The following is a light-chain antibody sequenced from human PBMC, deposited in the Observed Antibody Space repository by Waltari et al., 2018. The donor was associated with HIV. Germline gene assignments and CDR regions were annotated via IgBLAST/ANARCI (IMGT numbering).Light chain of an antibody. V-gene: IGLV2-8*01. CDR2: DVM. CDR1: ISDVGGYNY. CDR3: SSHAGSKVV. Sequence: QSALPQPPSPSGSPGQSFTISYTGTISDVGGYNYVSWHQQHPGKAPKLMIYDVMKRPSGVPDRFSGSKAGNTASLTVSGLQHEDEADYDCSSHAGSKVVFGGGTRLTVL. J-gene: IGLJ2*01.